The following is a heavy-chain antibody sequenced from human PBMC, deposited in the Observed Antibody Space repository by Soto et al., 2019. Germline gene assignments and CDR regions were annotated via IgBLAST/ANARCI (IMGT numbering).Heavy chain of an antibody. CDR3: ARSTYSSGWPKYYYYYYGMDV. CDR1: GYTFTGYY. J-gene: IGHJ6*02. D-gene: IGHD6-19*01. V-gene: IGHV1-2*04. Sequence: GASVKVSCKASGYTFTGYYMHWVRQAPGQGLEWMGWINPNSGGTNYAQKFQGWVTMTRDTSISTAYMELSRLRSDDTAVYYCARSTYSSGWPKYYYYYYGMDVWGQGTTVTVSS. CDR2: INPNSGGT.